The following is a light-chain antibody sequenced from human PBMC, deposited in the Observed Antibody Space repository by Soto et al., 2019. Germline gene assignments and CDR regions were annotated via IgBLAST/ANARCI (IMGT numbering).Light chain of an antibody. J-gene: IGKJ1*01. CDR2: AAS. CDR1: ESISSY. V-gene: IGKV1-39*01. Sequence: DTQMTQSPFSLSASVGDRVTITCRASESISSYLNWYQQKPGKAPKLLIYAASNLQSGVPSRFSGSGSGTDFTLTISSLQPEDFATYYCQLSYPRTWTFGQGTKGEIK. CDR3: QLSYPRTWT.